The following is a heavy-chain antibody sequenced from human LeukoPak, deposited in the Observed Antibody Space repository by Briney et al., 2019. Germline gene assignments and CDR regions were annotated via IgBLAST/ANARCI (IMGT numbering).Heavy chain of an antibody. CDR3: ARDRWDYYGSGIHYYGMDV. CDR1: GYTFTSYA. Sequence: ASVRASCKASGYTFTSYAMHWVRQAPGQRLEWMGWINAGNGNTKYSQKFQGRVTITRDTSASTAYMELSSLRSEDTAVYYCARDRWDYYGSGIHYYGMDVWGKGTTVTVSS. CDR2: INAGNGNT. D-gene: IGHD3-10*01. V-gene: IGHV1-3*01. J-gene: IGHJ6*04.